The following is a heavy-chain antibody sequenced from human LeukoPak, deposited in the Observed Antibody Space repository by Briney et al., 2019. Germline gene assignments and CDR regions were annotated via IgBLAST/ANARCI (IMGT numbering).Heavy chain of an antibody. D-gene: IGHD3-3*01. CDR2: ISSSGSTI. CDR3: AKGYDPLDY. V-gene: IGHV3-11*01. Sequence: GSRRPSFSASGFTFNEYYMSWIRPAPGKGLEWVSYISSSGSTIYYADSVKGRFTISRDNSKNTLYLQMNSLRAEDTAVYYCAKGYDPLDYWGPGTLVTVSS. CDR1: GFTFNEYY. J-gene: IGHJ4*02.